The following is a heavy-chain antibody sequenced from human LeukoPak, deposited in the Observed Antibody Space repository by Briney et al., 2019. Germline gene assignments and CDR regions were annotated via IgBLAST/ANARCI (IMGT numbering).Heavy chain of an antibody. D-gene: IGHD3-10*01. Sequence: ASVKVSCKASGYTFTSYDINWVRQATGQGLEWMGWMNPNSGNTGYAQKFQGRVTMTRNTSISTAYMELSSLRSEDTAVYYCARVLPYYYGSGTVYYYYYYMDVWGKGTTVTISS. CDR1: GYTFTSYD. J-gene: IGHJ6*03. CDR2: MNPNSGNT. V-gene: IGHV1-8*01. CDR3: ARVLPYYYGSGTVYYYYYYMDV.